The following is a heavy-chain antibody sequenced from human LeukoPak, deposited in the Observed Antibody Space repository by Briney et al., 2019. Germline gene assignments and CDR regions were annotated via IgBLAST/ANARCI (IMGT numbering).Heavy chain of an antibody. D-gene: IGHD5-24*01. CDR3: ARVERLLQFAWDY. CDR1: GYTFTGYY. Sequence: ASVKVSCKASGYTFTGYYMHWVRQAPGQGLEWMGRINPNSGGTNYAQKFQGRVTMTRDTSISTAYMELSRLRSDDTAVYYCARVERLLQFAWDYWGQGTLVTVSS. CDR2: INPNSGGT. V-gene: IGHV1-2*06. J-gene: IGHJ4*02.